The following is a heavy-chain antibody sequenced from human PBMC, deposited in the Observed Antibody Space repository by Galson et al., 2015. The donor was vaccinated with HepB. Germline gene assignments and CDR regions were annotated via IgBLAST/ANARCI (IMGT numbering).Heavy chain of an antibody. Sequence: SLRLSCAASGFTFSSYWMHWVRQAPGKGLVWVSRINSDGSSTSYADSVKGRFTISRDNAKNTLYLQMNSLRAEDTAVYYCARDRLLWFRELMSDAFDIWGQGTMVTVSS. CDR2: INSDGSST. CDR1: GFTFSSYW. J-gene: IGHJ3*02. CDR3: ARDRLLWFRELMSDAFDI. D-gene: IGHD3-10*01. V-gene: IGHV3-74*01.